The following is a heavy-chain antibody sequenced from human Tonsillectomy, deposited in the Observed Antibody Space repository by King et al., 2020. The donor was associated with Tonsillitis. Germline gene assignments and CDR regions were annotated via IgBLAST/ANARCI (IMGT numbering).Heavy chain of an antibody. CDR2: IFPADSDT. CDR1: GYRFTSYW. V-gene: IGHV5-51*01. CDR3: ARRDGAYCGGDCFSCWFDP. D-gene: IGHD2-21*02. J-gene: IGHJ5*02. Sequence: VQLVESGAEVKKPGESLKISCKGSGYRFTSYWIGWVRQMPGKGLEWMGIIFPADSDTRYSPSFQGQVTISADKSISTAYLQWSSRKASDIAMYYCARRDGAYCGGDCFSCWFDPWGQGTLVTVSS.